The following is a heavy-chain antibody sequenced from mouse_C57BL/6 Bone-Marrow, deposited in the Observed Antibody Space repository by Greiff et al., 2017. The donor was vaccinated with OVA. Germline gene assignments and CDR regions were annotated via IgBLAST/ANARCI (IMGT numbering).Heavy chain of an antibody. CDR3: ARQGDYALYYAMDY. CDR2: INPNNGGT. J-gene: IGHJ4*01. CDR1: GYTFTDYY. D-gene: IGHD2-4*01. V-gene: IGHV1-26*01. Sequence: EVQLQQSGPELVKPGASVKISCKASGYTFTDYYMNWVKQSHGKSLEWIGDINPNNGGTSYNQKFKGKATLTVDKSSSTAYMELRSLTSEDSAVYYCARQGDYALYYAMDYWGQGTSVTVSS.